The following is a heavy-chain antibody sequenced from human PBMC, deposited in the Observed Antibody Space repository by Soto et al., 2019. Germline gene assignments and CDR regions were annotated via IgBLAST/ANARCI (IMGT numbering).Heavy chain of an antibody. CDR1: GGSISGYY. J-gene: IGHJ4*02. D-gene: IGHD3-10*01. V-gene: IGHV4-59*01. CDR2: IYYSGTT. CDR3: ARESYYGSGATVVAY. Sequence: PSETLSLTCTVSGGSISGYYWSWIRQPPGRGLEWIGYIYYSGTTSYNPSLNSRVTMSADTSKNQFSLKVNSVTAADTAVYYCARESYYGSGATVVAYWGQGTLVTVSS.